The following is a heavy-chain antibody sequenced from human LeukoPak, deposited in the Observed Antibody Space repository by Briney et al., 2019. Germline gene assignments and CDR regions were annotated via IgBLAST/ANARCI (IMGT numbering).Heavy chain of an antibody. CDR1: GFTLSSYE. CDR2: ISSSGSTI. D-gene: IGHD6-19*01. Sequence: GGSLRLSCAASGFTLSSYEMNWVRQAPGKGLEWVSYISSSGSTIYYADSVKGRFTISRDNAKNSLYLQMNSLRAEDTAAYYRARTNWLEAIDYWGLGTLVTVSS. V-gene: IGHV3-48*03. CDR3: ARTNWLEAIDY. J-gene: IGHJ4*02.